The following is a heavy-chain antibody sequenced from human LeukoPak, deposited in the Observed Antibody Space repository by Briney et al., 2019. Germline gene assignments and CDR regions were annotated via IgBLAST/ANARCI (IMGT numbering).Heavy chain of an antibody. CDR2: IYYDGNT. CDR3: ARGPYSYDSSGAFDI. V-gene: IGHV4-39*01. J-gene: IGHJ3*02. Sequence: SETLSLTCTVSRGSISGSSYYWGWLRQPPGKGLEWIGSIYYDGNTYYNPSLKSRVTVSVDTSKNQFSLKLSSVTAADTAVYFCARGPYSYDSSGAFDIWGQGTMVTVSS. CDR1: RGSISGSSYY. D-gene: IGHD3-22*01.